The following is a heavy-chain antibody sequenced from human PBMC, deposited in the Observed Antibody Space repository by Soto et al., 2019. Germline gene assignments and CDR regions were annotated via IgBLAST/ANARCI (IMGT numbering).Heavy chain of an antibody. CDR2: IGTDGNT. D-gene: IGHD2-2*01. Sequence: LRLSCAASGFTFNSYAMNWVRQAPGKGLAWVSAIGTDGNTYYANSVKGRFTISRDNSRTTLCLQMNSLRVEDTALYYCVRKYPGTRPFDYWGQGTLVTVSS. J-gene: IGHJ4*01. CDR1: GFTFNSYA. V-gene: IGHV3-23*01. CDR3: VRKYPGTRPFDY.